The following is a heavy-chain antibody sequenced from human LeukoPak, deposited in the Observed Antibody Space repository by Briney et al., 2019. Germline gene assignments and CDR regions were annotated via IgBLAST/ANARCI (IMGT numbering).Heavy chain of an antibody. V-gene: IGHV4-34*01. CDR3: ARGAWATRLGS. CDR1: GESLNSYY. J-gene: IGHJ4*02. D-gene: IGHD2-15*01. CDR2: IYESGTT. Sequence: PSETLSLACAVYGESLNSYYWSWVRQPPGEGLEWIGEIYESGTTEYNPSLKSRVTISMVPSKQQFSLSLSSVTAADTAVYYCARGAWATRLGSWGLGTPVIVSS.